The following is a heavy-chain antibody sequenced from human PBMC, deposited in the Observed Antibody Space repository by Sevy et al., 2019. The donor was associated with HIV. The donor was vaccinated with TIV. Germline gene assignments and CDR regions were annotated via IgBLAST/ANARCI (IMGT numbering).Heavy chain of an antibody. V-gene: IGHV4-59*08. J-gene: IGHJ3*02. CDR2: VYYTGGT. CDR1: GGSINSDH. CDR3: ARRNDFDI. Sequence: SETLSLTCTVSGGSINSDHWNCIRQPPGKGLEWIGYVYYTGGTNYNPSLKNRVTISVDRTKNQFSLKLTSVTAADTAGYYCARRNDFDIWGQGTMVTVSS.